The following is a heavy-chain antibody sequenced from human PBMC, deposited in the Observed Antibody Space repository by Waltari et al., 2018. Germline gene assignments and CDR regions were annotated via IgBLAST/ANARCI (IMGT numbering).Heavy chain of an antibody. CDR1: GFSFQYYS. CDR2: ISSKRGNI. J-gene: IGHJ4*02. Sequence: EVNLVEYGGALVQPGDSLRLSCTASGFSFQYYSMPWVRQAPGKGLEWVSYISSKRGNIDYADSVRGRFTISRDNVENSLHLQMDSLRVEDTAVYYCARGLPGYYFDYWGQGTLVTVSS. CDR3: ARGLPGYYFDY. V-gene: IGHV3-48*01.